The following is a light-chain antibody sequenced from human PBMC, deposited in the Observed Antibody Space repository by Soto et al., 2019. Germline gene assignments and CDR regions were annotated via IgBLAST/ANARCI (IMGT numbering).Light chain of an antibody. CDR3: QQYGSSRWT. Sequence: EIVLTQSPGTLSLSPGERATLSCRASQSVSSSYLAWYQQNRGQAPRLLIYGASSRAPGIPDRFGVSGSGTDFTLTISRLEPEDFAVYYCQQYGSSRWTFGQGTKVEIK. CDR1: QSVSSSY. J-gene: IGKJ1*01. V-gene: IGKV3-20*01. CDR2: GAS.